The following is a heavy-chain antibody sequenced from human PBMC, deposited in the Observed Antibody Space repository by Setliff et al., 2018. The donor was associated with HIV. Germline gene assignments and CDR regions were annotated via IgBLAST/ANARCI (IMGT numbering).Heavy chain of an antibody. Sequence: PGESLKISCKTSGYNFATYYIVWVRQMPGKGLEWMGRINPGDSDSRYSPPFQGQVTISVDKSISTAYLQWDRLKASDTAMYYCVRSGGFGELYGYWGQGTLVTVSS. D-gene: IGHD3-10*01. CDR3: VRSGGFGELYGY. V-gene: IGHV5-51*01. CDR1: GYNFATYY. CDR2: INPGDSDS. J-gene: IGHJ4*02.